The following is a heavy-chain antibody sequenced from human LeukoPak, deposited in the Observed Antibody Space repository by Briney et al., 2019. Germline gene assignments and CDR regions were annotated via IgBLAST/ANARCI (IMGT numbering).Heavy chain of an antibody. CDR3: AREDYYGSGSFSNWFDP. V-gene: IGHV1-8*01. J-gene: IGHJ5*02. CDR1: GYTFNIYD. D-gene: IGHD3-10*01. Sequence: GASVKVSCKASGYTFNIYDINWVRQATGQGLEWMGWMNPNTGNTGYAQKFQGGVTMTRDTSISTAYMELSGLTSDDTAVYYCAREDYYGSGSFSNWFDPWGQGTLVTVSS. CDR2: MNPNTGNT.